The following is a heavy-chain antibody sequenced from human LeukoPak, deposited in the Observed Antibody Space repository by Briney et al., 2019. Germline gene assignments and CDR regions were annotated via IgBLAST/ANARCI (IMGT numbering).Heavy chain of an antibody. CDR3: ARGYSSGWYPPGY. J-gene: IGHJ4*02. D-gene: IGHD6-19*01. CDR2: INAGIGNT. CDR1: GYIFTNYA. V-gene: IGHV1-3*01. Sequence: ASVKVSCKASGYIFTNYAMHWVRLAPGQRLEWMGWINAGIGNTKYSQKLQGRLTITRDTSASTAYMELSRLRSDDTAVYYCARGYSSGWYPPGYWGQGTLVTVSS.